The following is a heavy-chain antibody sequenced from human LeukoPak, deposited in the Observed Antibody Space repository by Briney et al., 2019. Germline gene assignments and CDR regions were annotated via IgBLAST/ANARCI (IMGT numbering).Heavy chain of an antibody. CDR2: IWYDGSNK. V-gene: IGHV3-33*01. Sequence: GGSLRLSCAASGFTFSSYGMHWVRQAPGKGLEWVAVIWYDGSNKYYADSVKGRFTISRDNSKNTLYLQMNSLRAEDTAVYYCARGALETATIDYWGQGTLVTVSS. CDR1: GFTFSSYG. CDR3: ARGALETATIDY. J-gene: IGHJ4*02. D-gene: IGHD5-24*01.